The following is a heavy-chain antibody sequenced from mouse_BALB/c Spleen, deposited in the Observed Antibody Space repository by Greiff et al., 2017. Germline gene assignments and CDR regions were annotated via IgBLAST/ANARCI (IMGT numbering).Heavy chain of an antibody. Sequence: EVQLVESGGGLVKPGGSLKLSCAASGFTFSSYAMSWVRQTPEKRLEWVASISSGGSTYYPDSVKGRFTISRDNARNILYLQMSSLRSEDTAMYYCARYYDYDGGYAMDYWGQGTSVTVSS. V-gene: IGHV5-6-5*01. CDR1: GFTFSSYA. CDR3: ARYYDYDGGYAMDY. D-gene: IGHD2-4*01. J-gene: IGHJ4*01. CDR2: ISSGGST.